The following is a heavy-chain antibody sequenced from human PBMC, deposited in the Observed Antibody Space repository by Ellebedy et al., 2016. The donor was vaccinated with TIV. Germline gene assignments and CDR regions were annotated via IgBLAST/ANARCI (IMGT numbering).Heavy chain of an antibody. CDR2: IDTTGSTR. CDR3: ARVKTNHFYDRSFDY. V-gene: IGHV3-48*03. CDR1: GFTFSSYE. Sequence: PGGSLRLSCAASGFTFSSYEMNWVRQAPGRGLEWVSYIDTTGSTRHYGDSVKGRFTISRDNAKNSLYLQMNNLRAEDTAFYYCARVKTNHFYDRSFDYWGQGTLVTVSS. J-gene: IGHJ4*02. D-gene: IGHD3-22*01.